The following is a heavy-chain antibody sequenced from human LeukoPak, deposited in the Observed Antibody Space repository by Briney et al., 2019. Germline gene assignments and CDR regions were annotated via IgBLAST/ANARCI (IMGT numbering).Heavy chain of an antibody. Sequence: KTGGSLRLSCAASGFTFDDYGMSWVRQAPGKGLEWVSSISSSSSYIYYADSVKGRFTISRDNAKNSLYLQMNSLRAEDTAVYYCARDSTRELSEPFDYWGQGTLVTVSS. CDR2: ISSSSSYI. CDR1: GFTFDDYG. CDR3: ARDSTRELSEPFDY. J-gene: IGHJ4*02. V-gene: IGHV3-21*01. D-gene: IGHD3-16*02.